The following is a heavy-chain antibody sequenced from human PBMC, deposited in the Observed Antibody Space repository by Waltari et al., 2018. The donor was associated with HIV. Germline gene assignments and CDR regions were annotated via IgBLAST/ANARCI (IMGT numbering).Heavy chain of an antibody. Sequence: EVQLVESGGGLVQPGGSLRLSCVASGFTFSYYAMNWVRQAPGKGLGWVAYISSNSSTIYHADSVKGRVTISRDNAKNSLYLQMNSLRDEDTAVYYCVRVGTSFDYWGQGTLVTVSS. J-gene: IGHJ4*02. V-gene: IGHV3-48*02. CDR2: ISSNSSTI. D-gene: IGHD2-8*01. CDR3: VRVGTSFDY. CDR1: GFTFSYYA.